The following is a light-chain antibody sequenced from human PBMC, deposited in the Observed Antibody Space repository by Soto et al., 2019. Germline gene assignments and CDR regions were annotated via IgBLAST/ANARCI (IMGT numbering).Light chain of an antibody. J-gene: IGLJ1*01. Sequence: QSVLTQPASVSGSPGQSITISCSGTTSDVGGYNLVSWYQQHTAKAPKLLIYEGTQRPSGVSSRFSGSKSGNTASLTISGLQAEDEADYYCCSYASSSSYVFGTGTKVTGL. CDR3: CSYASSSSYV. CDR1: TSDVGGYNL. CDR2: EGT. V-gene: IGLV2-23*01.